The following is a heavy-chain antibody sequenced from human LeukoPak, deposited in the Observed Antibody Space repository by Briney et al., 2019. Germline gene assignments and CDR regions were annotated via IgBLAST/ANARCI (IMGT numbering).Heavy chain of an antibody. D-gene: IGHD3-22*01. Sequence: GGSLRLSCAASGFTFDDYAMHWVRQAPGKGLEWVSLISGDGGSTYYADSVKGRFTISRDNSKNSLYLQMNSLQTEDTALYYCAKDTPPEDYYDSSGYYRHFDYWGQGTLVTVSS. CDR2: ISGDGGST. CDR3: AKDTPPEDYYDSSGYYRHFDY. J-gene: IGHJ4*02. CDR1: GFTFDDYA. V-gene: IGHV3-43*02.